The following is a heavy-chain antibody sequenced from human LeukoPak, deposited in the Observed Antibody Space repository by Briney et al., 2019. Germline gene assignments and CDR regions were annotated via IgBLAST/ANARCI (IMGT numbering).Heavy chain of an antibody. CDR2: IRSKANSYAT. CDR3: TRPKWAAAVPYNWFDP. CDR1: GFTFSGSA. D-gene: IGHD6-13*01. J-gene: IGHJ5*02. Sequence: PGGSLRLSCAASGFTFSGSAMHWVRQASGKGLEWVGRIRSKANSYATAYAASVKGRFTISRDDSKNTAYLQMNSLKTEDTAVYYCTRPKWAAAVPYNWFDPWGQGTLVTVSS. V-gene: IGHV3-73*01.